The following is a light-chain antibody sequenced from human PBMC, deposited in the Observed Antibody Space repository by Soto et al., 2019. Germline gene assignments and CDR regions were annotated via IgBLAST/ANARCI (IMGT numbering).Light chain of an antibody. J-gene: IGKJ5*01. CDR2: GSS. CDR1: QSVGSN. Sequence: DILLTQSPAPLPVSPGERATLSCRASQSVGSNLAWFQQKPGQAPRLLIYGSSTRATGVPARFSGSGSGADFTLTISNLQSEDFAVYYCQQYTNWPPITFGQGTRLEI. CDR3: QQYTNWPPIT. V-gene: IGKV3-15*01.